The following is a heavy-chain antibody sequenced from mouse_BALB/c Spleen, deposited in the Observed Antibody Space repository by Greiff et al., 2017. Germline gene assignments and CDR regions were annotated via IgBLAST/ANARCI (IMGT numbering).Heavy chain of an antibody. CDR2: INPYNGDT. CDR1: GYSFTGYF. Sequence: EVQLQQSGPELVKPGASVKISCKASGYSFTGYFMNWVMQSHGKSLEWIGRINPYNGDTFYNQKFKGKATLTVDKSSSTAHMELRSLASEDSAVYYCARGITTVVAGDYWGQGTSVTVSS. CDR3: ARGITTVVAGDY. D-gene: IGHD1-1*01. V-gene: IGHV1-20*02. J-gene: IGHJ4*01.